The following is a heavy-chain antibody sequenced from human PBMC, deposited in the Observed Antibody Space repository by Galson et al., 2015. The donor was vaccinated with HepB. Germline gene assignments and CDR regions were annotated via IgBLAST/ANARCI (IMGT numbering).Heavy chain of an antibody. V-gene: IGHV1-46*01. J-gene: IGHJ4*02. CDR3: ASSRVTFGGVIVPPDY. CDR2: INPSGGST. Sequence: SVTVSCKASGSTFTSYYMHWVRQAPGQGLEWMGIINPSGGSTSYAQKFQGRVTMTRDTSTSTVYMELSSLRSEDTAVYYCASSRVTFGGVIVPPDYWGQGTLVTVSS. D-gene: IGHD3-16*02. CDR1: GSTFTSYY.